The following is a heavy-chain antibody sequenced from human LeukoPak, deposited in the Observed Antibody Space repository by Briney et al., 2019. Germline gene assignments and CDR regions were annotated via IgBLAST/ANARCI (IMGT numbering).Heavy chain of an antibody. CDR3: ARAPRWLPPNFDY. D-gene: IGHD6-19*01. J-gene: IGHJ4*02. CDR2: ISAYNGNT. CDR1: GYTFTSYG. V-gene: IGHV1-18*01. Sequence: ASVKVSCKASGYTFTSYGISWVRQAPGQGLEWMGWISAYNGNTNYAQKLQGRVTMTTDTSTSTACMELRSLRSDDTAVYYCARAPRWLPPNFDYWGQGTLVTVSS.